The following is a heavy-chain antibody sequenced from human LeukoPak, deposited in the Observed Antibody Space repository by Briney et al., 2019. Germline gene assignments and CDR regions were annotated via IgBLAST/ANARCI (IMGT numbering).Heavy chain of an antibody. CDR3: AITGYSSSWYYYYYMDV. V-gene: IGHV1-8*01. CDR2: MNPNSGNT. Sequence: SVKVSCKASGYTFTSYDINGVRQATGQGLEWMGWMNPNSGNTGYAQKFQGRVTMTRNTSISTAYMELSSLRSEDTAVYYCAITGYSSSWYYYYYMDVWGKGTTVTVSS. CDR1: GYTFTSYD. D-gene: IGHD6-13*01. J-gene: IGHJ6*03.